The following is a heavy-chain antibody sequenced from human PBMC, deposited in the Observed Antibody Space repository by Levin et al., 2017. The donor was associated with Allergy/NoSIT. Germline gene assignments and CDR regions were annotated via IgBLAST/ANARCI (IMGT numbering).Heavy chain of an antibody. CDR1: GYTFSDFY. D-gene: IGHD6-13*01. CDR3: AGDPGIAAVGEQSFQH. Sequence: PAASVKVSCKASGYTFSDFYMHWVRRAPGQGLEWMGWVNPKNGVTHYARKFQGRVTMTRDTSIGTAYMELMRLRSDDPAVYYCAGDPGIAAVGEQSFQHWGQGSLVTVSS. J-gene: IGHJ1*01. V-gene: IGHV1-2*02. CDR2: VNPKNGVT.